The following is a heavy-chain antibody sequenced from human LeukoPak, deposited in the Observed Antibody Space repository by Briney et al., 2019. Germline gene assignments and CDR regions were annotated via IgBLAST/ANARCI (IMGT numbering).Heavy chain of an antibody. CDR1: GFTFSSYW. Sequence: GGSLRLSCAASGFTFSSYWMSWVRQAPGKGLEWVSYISSSGSTIYYADSVKGRFTISRDNAKNSLYLQMNSLRAEDTAVYYCARANRYCSSTSCLNWFDPWGQGTLVTVSS. CDR3: ARANRYCSSTSCLNWFDP. V-gene: IGHV3-48*04. CDR2: ISSSGSTI. D-gene: IGHD2-2*01. J-gene: IGHJ5*02.